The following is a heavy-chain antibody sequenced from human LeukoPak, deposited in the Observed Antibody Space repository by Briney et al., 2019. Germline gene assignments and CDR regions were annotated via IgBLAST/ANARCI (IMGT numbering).Heavy chain of an antibody. CDR1: GFTFSSYS. V-gene: IGHV3-21*01. D-gene: IGHD6-19*01. Sequence: GGSLRLSCAASGFTFSSYSMNWVRQAPGKGLEWVSSISSSSSYIYYADSVKGRFTISRDNAKNSLYLQMNSLRAEDTAVYYCARRQQAVAGTLDYWGQGTLVTVSS. CDR3: ARRQQAVAGTLDY. CDR2: ISSSSSYI. J-gene: IGHJ4*02.